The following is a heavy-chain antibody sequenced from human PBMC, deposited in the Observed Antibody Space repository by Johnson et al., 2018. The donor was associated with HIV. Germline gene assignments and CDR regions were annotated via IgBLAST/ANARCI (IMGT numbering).Heavy chain of an antibody. CDR3: ARGGQLSIRGGAFDI. CDR2: ISYAGSTK. D-gene: IGHD6-6*01. Sequence: VQLVESGGGVVQPGRSLRLSCAASAFTFSSYAIHWVRQAPGKGLEWVAVISYAGSTKYYADSVKGRFTISRDNSKNTLYLQMNSLRAEDTAVYYCARGGQLSIRGGAFDIWGQGTMVTVSS. CDR1: AFTFSSYA. V-gene: IGHV3-30*04. J-gene: IGHJ3*02.